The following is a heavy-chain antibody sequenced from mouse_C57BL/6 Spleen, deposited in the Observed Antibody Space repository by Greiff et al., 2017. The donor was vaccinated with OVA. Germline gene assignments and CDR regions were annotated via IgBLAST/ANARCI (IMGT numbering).Heavy chain of an antibody. Sequence: QVQLQQPGAELVMPGASVKLSCKASGYTFTSYWMHWVKQRPGQGLEWIGEIDPSDSYTNYNQKFKGKSTLTVDKSSSTAYMQLSSLTSEDSAVYDCARGGIYDGYPWYFDVWGTGTTVTVSS. CDR3: ARGGIYDGYPWYFDV. CDR1: GYTFTSYW. V-gene: IGHV1-69*01. CDR2: IDPSDSYT. D-gene: IGHD2-3*01. J-gene: IGHJ1*03.